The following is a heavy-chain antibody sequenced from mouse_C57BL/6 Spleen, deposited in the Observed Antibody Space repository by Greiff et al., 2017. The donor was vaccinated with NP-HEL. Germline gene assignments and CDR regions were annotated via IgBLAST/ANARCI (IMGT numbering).Heavy chain of an antibody. D-gene: IGHD2-1*01. CDR1: GFTFSSYG. CDR3: ARHGNYWYFDV. Sequence: EVHLVESGGDLVKPGGSLKLSCAASGFTFSSYGMSWVRQTPDKRLEWVATISSGGSYTYYPDSVKGRFTISRDNAKNTLYLQMSSLKSEDTAMYYCARHGNYWYFDVWGTGTTVTVSS. CDR2: ISSGGSYT. J-gene: IGHJ1*03. V-gene: IGHV5-6*01.